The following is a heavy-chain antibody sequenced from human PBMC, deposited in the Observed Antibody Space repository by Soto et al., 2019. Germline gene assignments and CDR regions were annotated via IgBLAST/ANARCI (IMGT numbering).Heavy chain of an antibody. CDR2: ISGSGGST. V-gene: IGHV3-23*01. J-gene: IGHJ4*02. CDR3: AELLLVLLQYQGRRFDY. D-gene: IGHD6-19*01. CDR1: GFTFSSYA. Sequence: EVQLLESGGGLVQPGGSLRLSCAASGFTFSSYAMSWVRQAPGKGLEWVSAISGSGGSTYYADSVKGRFTISRDNSKNTLYLQMNSLRAEDTAVYYCAELLLVLLQYQGRRFDYWGQGTLVTVSS.